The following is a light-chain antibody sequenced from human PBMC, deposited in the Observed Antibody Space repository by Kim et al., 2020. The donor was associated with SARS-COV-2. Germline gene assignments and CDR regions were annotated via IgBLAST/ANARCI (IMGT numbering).Light chain of an antibody. CDR2: EDK. Sequence: GKTVTVSCTCSRGSIASNDVQWDQQRTGSAATTGIYEDKQRPCGVPERFSGSIDSSSKSAFLTIAGLKTEDEADYYCQSYDSSSWVFGGGTQLTVL. CDR3: QSYDSSSWV. V-gene: IGLV6-57*02. J-gene: IGLJ3*02. CDR1: RGSIASND.